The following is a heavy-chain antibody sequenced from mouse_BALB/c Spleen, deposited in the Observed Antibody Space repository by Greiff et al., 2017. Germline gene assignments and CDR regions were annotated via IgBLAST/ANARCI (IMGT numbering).Heavy chain of an antibody. V-gene: IGHV5-9-3*01. CDR1: GFTFSSYA. D-gene: IGHD1-1*01. J-gene: IGHJ4*01. CDR3: ARLGSSLYAMDY. CDR2: ISSGGSYT. Sequence: DVQLVESGGGLVKPGGSLKLSCAASGFTFSSYAMSWVRQTPEKRLEWVATISSGGSYTYYPDSVKGRFTISRDNAKNTLYLQMSSLRSEDTAMYYCARLGSSLYAMDYWGQGTSVTVSS.